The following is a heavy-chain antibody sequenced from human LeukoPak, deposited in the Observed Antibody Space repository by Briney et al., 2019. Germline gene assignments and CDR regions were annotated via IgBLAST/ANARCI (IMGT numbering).Heavy chain of an antibody. CDR1: GYTFTGYY. D-gene: IGHD4-23*01. V-gene: IGHV1-2*02. Sequence: ASVKVSCKASGYTFTGYYMHWVRQAPGQGLEWMGWINPNSGGTNYAQKFQGRVTMTRDTSISTAYMELSRLRSDDTAVYYCARVGSGVNLYYFDYWGQGTLVTVSS. CDR3: ARVGSGVNLYYFDY. J-gene: IGHJ4*02. CDR2: INPNSGGT.